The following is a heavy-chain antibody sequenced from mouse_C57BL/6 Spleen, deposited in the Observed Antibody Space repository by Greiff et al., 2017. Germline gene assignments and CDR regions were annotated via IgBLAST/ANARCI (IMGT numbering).Heavy chain of an antibody. CDR2: IYPSDSET. V-gene: IGHV1-61*01. Sequence: QVQLQQPGAELVRPGSSVKLSCKASGYTFTSYWMDWVKQRPGQGLEWIGNIYPSDSETHYNQKFKDKATLTVDKSSSTAYMQLSSLTSEDSAVXSCARDYGSSYRFAYWGQGTLVTVSA. J-gene: IGHJ3*01. CDR3: ARDYGSSYRFAY. D-gene: IGHD1-1*01. CDR1: GYTFTSYW.